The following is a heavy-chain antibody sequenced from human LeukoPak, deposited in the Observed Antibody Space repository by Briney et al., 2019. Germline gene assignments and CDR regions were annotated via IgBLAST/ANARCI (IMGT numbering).Heavy chain of an antibody. CDR1: GFTLSNAW. D-gene: IGHD4-23*01. Sequence: GGSLRLPCAASGFTLSNAWMNWVRQAPGKGLEWVAVISYDGSKKDYADSVKGRFTISRDNSRNTLFLQMNSLRAEDTAVYYCARGARKGDDYGGFFDYWGQGTLVTVSS. CDR2: ISYDGSKK. CDR3: ARGARKGDDYGGFFDY. J-gene: IGHJ4*02. V-gene: IGHV3-30*03.